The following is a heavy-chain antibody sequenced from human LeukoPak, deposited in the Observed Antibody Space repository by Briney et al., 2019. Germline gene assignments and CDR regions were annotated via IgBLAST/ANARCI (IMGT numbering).Heavy chain of an antibody. Sequence: KPSETLSLTCTVSGGSISSYYWSWIRQPPGKGLEWIGYIYYSGSTNYNPSLKSRVTISVDTSKNQFSLKLSSVTAADTAVYYCARSWGFYGSPVRDWGQGTLVTVSS. CDR1: GGSISSYY. CDR2: IYYSGST. CDR3: ARSWGFYGSPVRD. D-gene: IGHD3-16*01. V-gene: IGHV4-59*01. J-gene: IGHJ4*02.